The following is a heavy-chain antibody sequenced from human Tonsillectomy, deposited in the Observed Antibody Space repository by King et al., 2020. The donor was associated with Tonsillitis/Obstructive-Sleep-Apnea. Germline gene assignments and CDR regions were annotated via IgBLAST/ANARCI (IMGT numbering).Heavy chain of an antibody. J-gene: IGHJ4*02. CDR3: ARVRGYSGYDNDY. D-gene: IGHD5-12*01. CDR1: GGSISGSNW. V-gene: IGHV4-4*02. CDR2: IIHSGST. Sequence: QLQESGPGLVKPSGTLSLTCAVSGGSISGSNWWTWVRQPPGDGLGWIWEIIHSGSTNSNPSLRSRLTISVDKSKNQLSLKLSSVTAADTAVYYCARVRGYSGYDNDYWGQGTLVTVSS.